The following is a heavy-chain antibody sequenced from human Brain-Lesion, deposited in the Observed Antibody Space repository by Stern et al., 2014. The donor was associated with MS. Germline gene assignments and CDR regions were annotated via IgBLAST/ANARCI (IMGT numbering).Heavy chain of an antibody. CDR2: IYTADSDT. CDR1: GYRFDNYW. Sequence: VQLVQSGAEVKEPGESLKISCKGSGYRFDNYWIGWVRQKPGKGLEGRGIIYTADSDTRYSPSLQGQVTISADKSISTVYLQWSSLKASDTAMYYCARTYSSGWYGGHAFDIWGQGTMVTVSS. J-gene: IGHJ3*02. D-gene: IGHD6-19*01. V-gene: IGHV5-51*01. CDR3: ARTYSSGWYGGHAFDI.